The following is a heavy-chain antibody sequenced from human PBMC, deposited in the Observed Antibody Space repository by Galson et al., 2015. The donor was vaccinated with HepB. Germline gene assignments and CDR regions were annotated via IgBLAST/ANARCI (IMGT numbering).Heavy chain of an antibody. CDR3: ASPKYYYDSSGYYGLRAFDI. V-gene: IGHV3-30-3*01. D-gene: IGHD3-22*01. CDR1: GFTFSSYA. CDR2: ISYDGSNK. J-gene: IGHJ3*02. Sequence: SLRLSCAASGFTFSSYAMHWVRQAPGKGLEWVAVISYDGSNKYYADSVKGRFTISRDNSKNTLYLQMNSLRSEDTAVYYCASPKYYYDSSGYYGLRAFDIWGQGTMVTVSS.